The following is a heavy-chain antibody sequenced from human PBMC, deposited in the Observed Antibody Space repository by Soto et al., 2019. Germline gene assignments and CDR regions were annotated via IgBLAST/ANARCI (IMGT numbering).Heavy chain of an antibody. V-gene: IGHV2-5*02. Sequence: QITLKESGPTLVKPTQTLTLTCTFSGFSLSTSGVGVGWIRQPPGKALEWLALIYWDNDKRYSPSLKSRLTITKASSKNQVVLTMTNIDPVDTATYYCAHLPHRSLAAYFQQWGQGTLVTFSS. J-gene: IGHJ1*01. CDR2: IYWDNDK. CDR3: AHLPHRSLAAYFQQ. CDR1: GFSLSTSGVG. D-gene: IGHD6-6*01.